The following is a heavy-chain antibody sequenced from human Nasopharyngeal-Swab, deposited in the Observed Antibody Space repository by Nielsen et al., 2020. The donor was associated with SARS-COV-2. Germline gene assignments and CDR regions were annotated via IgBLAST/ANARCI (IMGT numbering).Heavy chain of an antibody. CDR1: GFTFSSYS. V-gene: IGHV3-21*01. CDR2: ISSSSSYI. J-gene: IGHJ6*02. CDR3: ARDAGRMMGPAMDV. D-gene: IGHD2-15*01. Sequence: GESLTISCAASGFTFSSYSMNWVRQAPGKGLEWVSSISSSSSYIYYADSVKGRFTISRDNAKNSLYLQMNSLRAEDTAVYYCARDAGRMMGPAMDVWGQGTTVTVS.